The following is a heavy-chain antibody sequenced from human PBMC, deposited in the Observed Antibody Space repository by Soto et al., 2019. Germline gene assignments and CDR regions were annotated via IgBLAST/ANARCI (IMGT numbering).Heavy chain of an antibody. CDR1: GGSVSSGSFY. D-gene: IGHD3-22*01. V-gene: IGHV4-61*01. CDR3: ARAPYDRSGYPWFNY. Sequence: SETLSLTCTVSGGSVSSGSFYWNWIRQPPGKGLEWIAYIYNNGRTNSNPSLKSRVTISVDTSKNQFSLKLSSVTAADTAVYYCARAPYDRSGYPWFNYWGQGTPVTVSS. J-gene: IGHJ4*02. CDR2: IYNNGRT.